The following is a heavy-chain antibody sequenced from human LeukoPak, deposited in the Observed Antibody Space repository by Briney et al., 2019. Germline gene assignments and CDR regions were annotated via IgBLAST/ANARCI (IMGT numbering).Heavy chain of an antibody. CDR2: FFSSGTT. CDR1: GGSFTSFY. D-gene: IGHD3-10*01. V-gene: IGHV4-4*07. CDR3: ARYSGIYGNDY. Sequence: SETLSLTCTVSGGSFTSFYWSWIRQPAGKGLEWIGRFFSSGTTNYSPSFKSRATISIDKSKNQFSLTLTSVTAADTAVYYCARYSGIYGNDYWGQGTLVSVSS. J-gene: IGHJ4*02.